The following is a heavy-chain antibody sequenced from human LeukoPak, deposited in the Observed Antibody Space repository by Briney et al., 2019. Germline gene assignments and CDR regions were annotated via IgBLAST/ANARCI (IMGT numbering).Heavy chain of an antibody. V-gene: IGHV1-18*01. CDR1: GYTFTSYG. J-gene: IGHJ6*02. CDR3: ARDGYCSGGSCYSYYYYGMDV. Sequence: ASVKVSCKASGYTFTSYGISWVRQAPGQGLEWVGWISAYNGNTNYAQKLQGRVTMTTDTSTSTAYMELRSLRSDDTAVYYCARDGYCSGGSCYSYYYYGMDVWGQGTTVTVSS. CDR2: ISAYNGNT. D-gene: IGHD2-15*01.